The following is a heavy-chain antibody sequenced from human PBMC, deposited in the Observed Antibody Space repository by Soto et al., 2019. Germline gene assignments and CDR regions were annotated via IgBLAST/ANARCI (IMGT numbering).Heavy chain of an antibody. D-gene: IGHD1-26*01. CDR2: INAGNGNT. J-gene: IGHJ4*02. V-gene: IGHV1-3*01. CDR1: GYTFTNYA. Sequence: GASVKLCCKASGYTFTNYAMHWVRQAPGQSLEWMGWINAGNGNTKYSQKFQGRVTITRDTSASTAYMELSRLRSEDTAVYYCARWVGGNYFHYWGQGTLVTVSS. CDR3: ARWVGGNYFHY.